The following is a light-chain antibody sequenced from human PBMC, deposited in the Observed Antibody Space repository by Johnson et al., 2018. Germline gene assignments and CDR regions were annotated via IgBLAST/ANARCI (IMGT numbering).Light chain of an antibody. CDR3: GTWECSRSTGNV. CDR1: SSNIGNNY. J-gene: IGLJ1*01. Sequence: QSVLTQPPSVSAAPGQKVTISCSGSSSNIGNNYVSWYQQLPGTAPKLLIYENNKRPSGIPDRFSGSKSGTSASLGITGLQTGDVAVYSCGTWECSRSTGNVFGSGTKVTV. V-gene: IGLV1-51*02. CDR2: ENN.